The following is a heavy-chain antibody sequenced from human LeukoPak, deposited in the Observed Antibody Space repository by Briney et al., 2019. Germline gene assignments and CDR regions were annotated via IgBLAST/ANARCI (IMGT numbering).Heavy chain of an antibody. CDR2: MNAGNGNT. D-gene: IGHD2-15*01. Sequence: GASVKVSCKASGYTFTIYAMHWVRQAPGQRLEWMGWMNAGNGNTKYSQKFQGRVIISRDTSASTAYMELSSLTSEDTAVYYCARDATYCSGGTCSYYGLDVWGQGTTVTVSS. J-gene: IGHJ6*02. CDR1: GYTFTIYA. CDR3: ARDATYCSGGTCSYYGLDV. V-gene: IGHV1-3*01.